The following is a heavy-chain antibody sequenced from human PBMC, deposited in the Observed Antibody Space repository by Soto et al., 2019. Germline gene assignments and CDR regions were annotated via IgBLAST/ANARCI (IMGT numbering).Heavy chain of an antibody. CDR3: ARYTQYYFDY. D-gene: IGHD2-2*02. CDR1: GGSFSGYY. CDR2: INHSGST. Sequence: QVQLQQWGAGLLKPSETLSLTCAVYGGSFSGYYWSWIRQPPGKGLEWIGEINHSGSTNYNPSLKSRVTKAVDTSKNQFSLNLSSVTAADTAVYYCARYTQYYFDYWGQGTLVTVSS. V-gene: IGHV4-34*01. J-gene: IGHJ4*02.